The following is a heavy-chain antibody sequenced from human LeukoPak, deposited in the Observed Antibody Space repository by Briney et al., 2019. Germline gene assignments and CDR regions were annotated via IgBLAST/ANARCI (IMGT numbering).Heavy chain of an antibody. CDR2: LTGSGGNT. Sequence: GGSLRLSCAASGFTFSSYAISWVRQAPGKRLEWVSGLTGSGGNTYYADSVKCRFTISRDNSKNTLSLQMNSLRAEDAAVYYCVKFRGIQHYNYHMDVWGKGTTVTVSS. CDR1: GFTFSSYA. J-gene: IGHJ6*03. D-gene: IGHD3-10*01. CDR3: VKFRGIQHYNYHMDV. V-gene: IGHV3-23*01.